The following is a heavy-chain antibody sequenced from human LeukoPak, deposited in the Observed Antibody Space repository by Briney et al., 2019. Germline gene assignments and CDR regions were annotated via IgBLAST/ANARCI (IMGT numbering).Heavy chain of an antibody. J-gene: IGHJ3*02. CDR3: ARDTRLLDFDAFDI. CDR2: INPSGGST. Sequence: ASVKVSCKASGYTFTNYYMHWVRQAPGQGLEWMGIINPSGGSTNYAQKFQGSVTLTRDTSTSTVYMELSSLRSEDTAVYYCARDTRLLDFDAFDIWGQGTMVTVSS. V-gene: IGHV1-46*01. D-gene: IGHD3-3*01. CDR1: GYTFTNYY.